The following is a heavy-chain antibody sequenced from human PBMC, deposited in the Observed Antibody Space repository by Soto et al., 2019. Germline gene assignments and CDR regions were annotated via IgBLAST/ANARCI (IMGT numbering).Heavy chain of an antibody. CDR1: GFGFSDYY. V-gene: IGHV3-11*03. D-gene: IGHD2-15*01. Sequence: SLRLSCAASGFGFSDYYMSWIRQSPGKRLEWLSYITSSSSYTHYADSVKGRFTISRDNAKNSLYLQMNSLRAEDTAVYYCAGGQDNRVVNFDYWGQGKLVTVSS. J-gene: IGHJ4*02. CDR2: ITSSSSYT. CDR3: AGGQDNRVVNFDY.